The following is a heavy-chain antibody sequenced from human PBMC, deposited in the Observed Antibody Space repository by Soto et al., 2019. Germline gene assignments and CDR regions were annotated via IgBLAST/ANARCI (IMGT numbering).Heavy chain of an antibody. CDR2: IYHGYSDT. J-gene: IGHJ6*02. CDR1: GYSFTSYW. Sequence: PGESLKISCKGSGYSFTSYWIGWVRQMPGKGLEWMGIIYHGYSDTRYSPSFQGQVTISADKSISTAYLQWSGLKASDTAMYYCARHFYLTGLVYGMDVWGQGTTVTVSS. CDR3: ARHFYLTGLVYGMDV. V-gene: IGHV5-51*01.